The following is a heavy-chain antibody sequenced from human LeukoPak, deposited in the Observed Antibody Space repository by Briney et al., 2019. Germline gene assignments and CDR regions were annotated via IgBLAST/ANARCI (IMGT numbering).Heavy chain of an antibody. V-gene: IGHV1-2*02. CDR2: INPNSGGT. D-gene: IGHD4-11*01. Sequence: ASVKVSCKASGYTFTGYYMHWVRQAPGQGLEWMGWINPNSGGTNYAQKLQGRVTMTTDTSTSTAYMELRSLRSDDTAVYYCARRSYSFTVIDYYYGMDVWGQGTTVTVSS. J-gene: IGHJ6*02. CDR3: ARRSYSFTVIDYYYGMDV. CDR1: GYTFTGYY.